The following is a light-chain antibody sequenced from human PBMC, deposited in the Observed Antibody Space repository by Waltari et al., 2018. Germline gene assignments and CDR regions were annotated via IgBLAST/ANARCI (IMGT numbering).Light chain of an antibody. V-gene: IGKV3-15*01. CDR1: QSVSSS. J-gene: IGKJ5*01. CDR2: GAS. CDR3: QQYNDWPIT. Sequence: EIVMTQSPATQSVSPGERATLSCRASQSVSSSLAWYHQNPGQAPRLLISGASTRATGIPARFSGSGSGTEFTLSISSLQSEDFAVYYCQQYNDWPITFGQGTRLEIK.